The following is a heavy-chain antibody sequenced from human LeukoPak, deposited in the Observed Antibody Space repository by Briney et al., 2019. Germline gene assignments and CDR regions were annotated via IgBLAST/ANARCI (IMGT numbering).Heavy chain of an antibody. J-gene: IGHJ4*02. CDR3: ARSLLGSPRIAAAGTGYFDY. D-gene: IGHD6-13*01. CDR2: IYHSGST. Sequence: PSETLSLTCTVSGGSISSGGYYWSWIRQPPGKGLEWIGYIYHSGSTYYNPSLKSRVTISVDRSKNQFSLKLSSVIAADTAVYYCARSLLGSPRIAAAGTGYFDYWGQGTLVTVSS. CDR1: GGSISSGGYY. V-gene: IGHV4-30-2*01.